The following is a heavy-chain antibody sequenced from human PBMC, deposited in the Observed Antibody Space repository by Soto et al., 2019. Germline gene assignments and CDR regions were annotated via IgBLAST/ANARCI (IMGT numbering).Heavy chain of an antibody. CDR2: ISDDGHNE. D-gene: IGHD3-10*02. J-gene: IGHJ6*01. Sequence: QVQLVESGGGVVQPGRSLSLSCAASQLTFKNYAMHWVRQAPGKGLEWVSVISDDGHNEYYADSVRGRFTISRDNSKSTVDLHINSLRVDDTAVYYCAKDLNVKTYVPYGMDVWGQGTTVTVSS. CDR1: QLTFKNYA. V-gene: IGHV3-30*18. CDR3: AKDLNVKTYVPYGMDV.